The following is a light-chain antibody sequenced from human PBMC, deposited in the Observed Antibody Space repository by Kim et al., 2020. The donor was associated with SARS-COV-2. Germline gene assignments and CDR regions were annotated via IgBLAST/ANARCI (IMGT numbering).Light chain of an antibody. J-gene: IGLJ2*01. CDR1: SLRNYY. V-gene: IGLV3-19*01. CDR2: GKN. CDR3: KSRDSSGKVV. Sequence: SPELTQDPAVSVALGQTVRITCQGDSLRNYYASWYQQKPGQAPVLVIYGKNNRPSGIPDRFSGSSSGNTASLTITGAQAEDEADYYCKSRDSSGKVVFGGGTQLTVL.